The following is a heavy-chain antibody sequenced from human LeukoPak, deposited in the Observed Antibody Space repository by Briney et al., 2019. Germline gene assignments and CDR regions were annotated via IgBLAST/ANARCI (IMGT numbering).Heavy chain of an antibody. J-gene: IGHJ4*02. CDR2: IYPGDSDT. D-gene: IGHD3-22*01. CDR1: GYSFTSYW. Sequence: GESLKISCKGSGYSFTSYWIGWVRQMPGKGLGWMGIIYPGDSDTRYSPSFQGQVTISADKSISTAYLQWSSLKASDTAMYYCATQRGYYYDSSGYPYYFDYWGQGTLVTVSS. V-gene: IGHV5-51*01. CDR3: ATQRGYYYDSSGYPYYFDY.